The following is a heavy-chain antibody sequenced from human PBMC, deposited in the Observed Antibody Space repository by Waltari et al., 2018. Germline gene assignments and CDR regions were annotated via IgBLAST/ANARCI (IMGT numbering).Heavy chain of an antibody. V-gene: IGHV3-7*01. Sequence: EVQLVESGGGLVQPGGSLRLSWAASGFTFSSYWRSWVRQAPGKGLEWVANIKQDGSENYYVDSVKGRFTFSRDYAKNSLYLQMSSLRAEDTAVYYCARPYASGWYINFDYWGQGTLVTVSS. J-gene: IGHJ4*02. CDR1: GFTFSSYW. CDR3: ARPYASGWYINFDY. D-gene: IGHD6-19*01. CDR2: IKQDGSEN.